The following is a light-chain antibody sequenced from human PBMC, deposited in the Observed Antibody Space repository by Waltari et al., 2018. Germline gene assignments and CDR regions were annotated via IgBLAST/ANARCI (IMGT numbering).Light chain of an antibody. CDR3: HVGDGKTVM. CDR2: LNS. V-gene: IGLV3-21*02. Sequence: SSVLTQAPSVSVAPGQTATITCGGDNIGGRSVHWYQQRPGRAPVLVVYLNSDRPSGIPDRFAGSKSWNAATLTISRVEAGDEADYFCHVGDGKTVMFGGGTKLTVL. CDR1: NIGGRS. J-gene: IGLJ3*02.